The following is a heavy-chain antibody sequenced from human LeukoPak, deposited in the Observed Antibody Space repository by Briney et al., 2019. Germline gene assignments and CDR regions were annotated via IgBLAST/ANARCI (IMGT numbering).Heavy chain of an antibody. V-gene: IGHV4-34*01. CDR1: GGSFSGYY. CDR3: ARRLRGLLLPIYYFDY. Sequence: KTSETLSLTCAVYGGSFSGYYWSWIRQPPGKGLEWIGEINHSGSTNYNPSLKSRVTISVDTSKNQFSLKLSSVTAADTAVYYCARRLRGLLLPIYYFDYWGQGTLVTVSS. J-gene: IGHJ4*02. CDR2: INHSGST. D-gene: IGHD3-22*01.